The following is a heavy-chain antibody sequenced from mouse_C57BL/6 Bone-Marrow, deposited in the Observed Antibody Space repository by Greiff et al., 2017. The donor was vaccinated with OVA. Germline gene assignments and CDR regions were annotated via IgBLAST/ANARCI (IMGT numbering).Heavy chain of an antibody. D-gene: IGHD1-1*01. J-gene: IGHJ3*01. Sequence: VQLQQPGAELVRPGSSVKLSCKASGYTFTSYWMHWVKQRPIQGLEWIGNIDPSDSETHYNQKFKDKATLTVDNSSSTAYLQLSSLTSEDSAVDYCARWDYGCSSWFAYWGQGTLVTVSA. CDR3: ARWDYGCSSWFAY. V-gene: IGHV1-52*01. CDR1: GYTFTSYW. CDR2: IDPSDSET.